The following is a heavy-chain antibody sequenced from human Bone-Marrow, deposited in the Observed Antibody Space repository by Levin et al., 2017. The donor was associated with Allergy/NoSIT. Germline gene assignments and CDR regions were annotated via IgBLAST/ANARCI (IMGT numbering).Heavy chain of an antibody. CDR3: ARMSHSSSAFLHYVAK. CDR2: ISDDGNDK. Sequence: GGSLRLSCEVSGFIFSDYGMHWVRQAPGKGLEWVALISDDGNDKFYAESVRGRFIISRDSSKNTLHLQMDSLRVEDTSVYYCARMSHSSSAFLHYVAKWGRGTLGTGSS. D-gene: IGHD4/OR15-4a*01. CDR1: GFIFSDYG. J-gene: IGHJ1*01. V-gene: IGHV3-30*03.